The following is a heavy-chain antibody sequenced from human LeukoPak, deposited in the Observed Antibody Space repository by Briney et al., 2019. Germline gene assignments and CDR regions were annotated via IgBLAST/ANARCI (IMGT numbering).Heavy chain of an antibody. D-gene: IGHD3-22*01. CDR2: IRNDESDR. J-gene: IGHJ4*02. Sequence: GGSLRLSRAASGFIFRDYGMHWVRQAPGKGLEWVAFIRNDESDRDHADSVKGRFTISRDNYKNTLYLQMNSLRHEDTGVYYCAIYDSRGDFDYWGQGTQVTVSA. V-gene: IGHV3-30*02. CDR3: AIYDSRGDFDY. CDR1: GFIFRDYG.